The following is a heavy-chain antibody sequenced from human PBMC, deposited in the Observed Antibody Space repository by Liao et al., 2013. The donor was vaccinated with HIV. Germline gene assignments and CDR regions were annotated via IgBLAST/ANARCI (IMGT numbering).Heavy chain of an antibody. CDR2: FSQSGST. Sequence: VRLQQWGTGLLKPTETLSLTCAVYGGSFSGYHWSWIRQSPGKGLEWIGEFSQSGSTNYNPSLKSRVTISVDTSKNQFSLKVSSLTAADTAVYYCAREVFPGGSSPLGDYGGQGTEVTVHS. V-gene: IGHV4-34*01. D-gene: IGHD6-13*01. J-gene: IGHJ4*02. CDR1: GGSFSGYH. CDR3: AREVFPGGSSPLGDY.